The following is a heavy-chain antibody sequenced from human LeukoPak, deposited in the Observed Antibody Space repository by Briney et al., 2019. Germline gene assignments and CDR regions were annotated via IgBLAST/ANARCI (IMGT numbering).Heavy chain of an antibody. CDR3: ARAGNYFGGTGYFRH. V-gene: IGHV1-18*01. CDR2: ISTYNGNT. D-gene: IGHD3-22*01. Sequence: ASVTVSCKDSGYTLTSYAISWVRQAPGQGLEWMGWISTYNGNTNYAQKLQGRVSMTTDTSTRTAYMELRSLRSDDTAVYYCARAGNYFGGTGYFRHWGQGTLVTVS. CDR1: GYTLTSYA. J-gene: IGHJ4*02.